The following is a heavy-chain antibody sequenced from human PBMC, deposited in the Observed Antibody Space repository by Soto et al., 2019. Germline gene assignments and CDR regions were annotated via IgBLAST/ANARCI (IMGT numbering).Heavy chain of an antibody. J-gene: IGHJ4*02. V-gene: IGHV4-4*02. CDR1: GASINDNNW. D-gene: IGHD6-19*01. CDR2: VVHWGTT. CDR3: ARHIGVTGTRGFDY. Sequence: QVQLQQSGPGLVKPSETLSLTCAVSGASINDNNWWSWVRQTPGKGLEWIGEVVHWGTTNYNPSLRRPVSISMDKHNNQISLSLSSVTAADSALYYCARHIGVTGTRGFDYWGQGTLVPVSS.